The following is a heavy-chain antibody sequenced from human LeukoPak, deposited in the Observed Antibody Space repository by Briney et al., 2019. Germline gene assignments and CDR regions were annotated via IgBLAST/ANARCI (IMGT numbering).Heavy chain of an antibody. D-gene: IGHD2-2*01. CDR3: ARLWGCSSTSCWQDNWFDP. J-gene: IGHJ5*02. CDR1: GYTFTGYY. V-gene: IGHV1-2*02. CDR2: INPNSGGT. Sequence: ASVKVSCKASGYTFTGYYMHWVRQAPGQGLEWMGWINPNSGGTNYAQKFQGRVTMTRDTSISTAYMELSRLRSDDTAVYYCARLWGCSSTSCWQDNWFDPWGQRTLVTVSS.